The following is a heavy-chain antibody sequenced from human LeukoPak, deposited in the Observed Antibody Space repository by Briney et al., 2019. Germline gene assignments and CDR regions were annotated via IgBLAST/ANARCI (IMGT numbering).Heavy chain of an antibody. D-gene: IGHD3-22*01. Sequence: ASVKVSCKASGYTFTSYYMHWVRQAPGQGLEWMGIINPSGGSTSYAQKLQGRVTMTRDTSTSTVYMELSSLRSEDTAVYYCARDSSRITMIVVVTTDNWFDPWGQGTLVTVSS. CDR1: GYTFTSYY. CDR2: INPSGGST. CDR3: ARDSSRITMIVVVTTDNWFDP. V-gene: IGHV1-46*01. J-gene: IGHJ5*02.